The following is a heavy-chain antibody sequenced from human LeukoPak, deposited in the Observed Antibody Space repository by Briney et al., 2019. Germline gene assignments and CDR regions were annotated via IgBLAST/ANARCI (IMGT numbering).Heavy chain of an antibody. CDR1: GGSFSGYH. CDR3: ARGVADYYFDY. Sequence: SETLSLTCAVYGGSFSGYHWSWIRQPPGKGLEWIGEINHSGSTNYNPSLKSRVTISVDTSKNQFSLKLSSVTAADTAVYYCARGVADYYFDYWGQGTLITVSS. D-gene: IGHD2-15*01. CDR2: INHSGST. J-gene: IGHJ4*02. V-gene: IGHV4-34*01.